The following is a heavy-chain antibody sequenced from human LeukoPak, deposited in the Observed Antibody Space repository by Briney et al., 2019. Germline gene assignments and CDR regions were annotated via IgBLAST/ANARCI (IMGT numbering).Heavy chain of an antibody. CDR1: GGSISSSSYY. D-gene: IGHD2-2*01. CDR2: IYYSGST. J-gene: IGHJ3*02. Sequence: SETLSLTCTVSGGSISSSSYYWGWIRQPPGKGLEWIGSIYYSGSTYYNPSLKSRVTISVDTSKNQFSLKLSSVTAADTAVYYCAGLRGYCSSTSCGAFDIWGQGTMVTVSS. V-gene: IGHV4-39*01. CDR3: AGLRGYCSSTSCGAFDI.